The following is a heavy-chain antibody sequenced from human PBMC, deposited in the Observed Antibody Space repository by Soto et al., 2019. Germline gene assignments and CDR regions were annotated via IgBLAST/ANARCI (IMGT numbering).Heavy chain of an antibody. V-gene: IGHV1-8*01. Sequence: QVQLVQSGAEVKKPGASVKVSCKASGYTFTSYGINWVRQATGQGLEWMGWMNPDSGHTGYPQKFQGRVTMTRDTSISTAYMELSSLTYEDTAVYYCARVGSPYYYHGMDVWGQGTTVTV. CDR1: GYTFTSYG. D-gene: IGHD1-26*01. J-gene: IGHJ6*02. CDR2: MNPDSGHT. CDR3: ARVGSPYYYHGMDV.